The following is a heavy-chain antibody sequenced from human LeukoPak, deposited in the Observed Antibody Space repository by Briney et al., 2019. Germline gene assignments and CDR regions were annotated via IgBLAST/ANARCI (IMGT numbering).Heavy chain of an antibody. CDR2: INQDGSEK. CDR1: GFTFRSYW. Sequence: GGSLRLSCAASGFTFRSYWMCWVRQAPGKGLEWVANINQDGSEKYYVDSVKGRFTISRDNAKNSLYLQINSLRAEDTAVYYCAREALAMTTGEFQHWGQGTLVTVSS. J-gene: IGHJ1*01. V-gene: IGHV3-7*01. D-gene: IGHD3-10*01. CDR3: AREALAMTTGEFQH.